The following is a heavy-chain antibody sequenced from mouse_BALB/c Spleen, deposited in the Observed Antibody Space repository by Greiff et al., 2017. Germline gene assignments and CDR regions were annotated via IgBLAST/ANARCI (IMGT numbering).Heavy chain of an antibody. Sequence: EVKLVESGGGLVKPGGSLKLSCAASGFTFSDYYMYWVRQTPEKRLEWVATISDGGSTYYPDTVKGRFTISRDNAKNTLYLQMSSLKSEDTAMYYCARHVQDYWGQGTTLTVSS. CDR1: GFTFSDYY. V-gene: IGHV5-4*02. CDR2: ISDGGST. J-gene: IGHJ2*01. CDR3: ARHVQDY.